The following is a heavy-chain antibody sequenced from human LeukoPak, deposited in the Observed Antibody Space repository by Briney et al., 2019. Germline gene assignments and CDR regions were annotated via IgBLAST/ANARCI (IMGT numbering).Heavy chain of an antibody. CDR3: AREETIVATIGNWFDP. CDR2: IWYDGSNK. Sequence: PGGSLRLSCAVSGFTFSSYGMHWVRQAPGKGLEWVAVIWYDGSNKYYADSVKGRFTISRDNSKNTLYLQMNSLRAEDTAVYYCAREETIVATIGNWFDPWGQGTLVTVSS. CDR1: GFTFSSYG. J-gene: IGHJ5*02. D-gene: IGHD5-12*01. V-gene: IGHV3-33*01.